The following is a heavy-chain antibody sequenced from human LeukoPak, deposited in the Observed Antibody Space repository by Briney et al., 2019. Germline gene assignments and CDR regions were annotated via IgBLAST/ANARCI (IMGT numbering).Heavy chain of an antibody. J-gene: IGHJ3*02. CDR1: GFTFSSYW. V-gene: IGHV3-74*01. D-gene: IGHD3-10*01. CDR2: IYSDGSRT. CDR3: STGSGHAFYM. Sequence: GGSLRLSCAASGFTFSSYWMHWVRQAPGKGLVWVSRIYSDGSRTSYADSVKGRFTISRDNAKNTLYVQMNSLRAEDTAVYCCSTGSGHAFYMWGRGTMVTVSS.